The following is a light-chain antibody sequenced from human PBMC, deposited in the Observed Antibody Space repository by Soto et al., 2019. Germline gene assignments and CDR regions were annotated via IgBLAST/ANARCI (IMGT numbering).Light chain of an antibody. CDR3: QQLNSYPRT. CDR1: QGISSY. J-gene: IGKJ3*01. Sequence: DSQMTQSPSALSASVGDRVTITCRASQGISSYLAWYQQKPGKAAKLLVYAASTLQSGVPSRFSGSGSGTDFTLTISSLQPEDFATYYCQQLNSYPRTFGPGTKVDI. V-gene: IGKV1-9*01. CDR2: AAS.